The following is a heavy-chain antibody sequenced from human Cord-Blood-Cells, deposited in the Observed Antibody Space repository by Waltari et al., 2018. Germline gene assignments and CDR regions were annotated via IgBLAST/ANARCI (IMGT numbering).Heavy chain of an antibody. CDR2: ISGSGGST. V-gene: IGHV3-23*01. Sequence: EVQLLESGGGLVQPGGSLRLSCAASGFPFSSYAMDWVRQAPGKGLEWVSAISGSGGSTYYADSVKGRFTISRDNSKNTLYLQMNSLRAEDTAVYYCAKFCSSTSCYDYWGQGTLVTVSS. CDR3: AKFCSSTSCYDY. J-gene: IGHJ4*02. CDR1: GFPFSSYA. D-gene: IGHD2-2*01.